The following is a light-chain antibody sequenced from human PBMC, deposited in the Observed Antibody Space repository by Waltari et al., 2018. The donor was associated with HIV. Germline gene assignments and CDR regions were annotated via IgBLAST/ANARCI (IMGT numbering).Light chain of an antibody. J-gene: IGLJ2*01. CDR1: SSNIGARFD. Sequence: QSVLTQPPSVSGAPGQTVTISCTGSSSNIGARFDVHWYQQIPGTAPKLLMYGNNRPAGGPDRCSGAKSGTSASLAITGLQAEDEAEYYCQTYDSSLSGSVVFGGGTKLTVL. V-gene: IGLV1-40*01. CDR2: GN. CDR3: QTYDSSLSGSVV.